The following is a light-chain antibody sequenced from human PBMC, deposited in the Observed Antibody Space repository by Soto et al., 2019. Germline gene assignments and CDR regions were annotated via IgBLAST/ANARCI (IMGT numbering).Light chain of an antibody. CDR2: EGS. V-gene: IGLV2-23*01. Sequence: QSALTQPASVSGSPGQSITISCTGTSSDVGSYNLVSWYQQHPGNAPKLMIYEGSKWPAGVSNLFLGAKSGNTASLTISGLDAEDDADYYCCYFARGSTLVFGGGTKLTVL. CDR3: CYFARGSTLV. CDR1: SSDVGSYNL. J-gene: IGLJ3*02.